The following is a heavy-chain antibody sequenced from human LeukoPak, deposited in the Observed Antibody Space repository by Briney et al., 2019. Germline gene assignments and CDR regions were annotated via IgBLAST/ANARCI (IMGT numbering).Heavy chain of an antibody. CDR3: VAAGPSYYFDY. J-gene: IGHJ4*02. V-gene: IGHV3-30-3*01. CDR2: ISYDGSNK. CDR1: GFTFSSYA. D-gene: IGHD6-13*01. Sequence: GGSLRLSCAASGFTFSSYAMHWVRQAPGKGLEWVAVISYDGSNKYYADSVKGRFTISRDNSKNTLYLQMNSLRAEDTAVYYCVAAGPSYYFDYWGQGTLVTVSS.